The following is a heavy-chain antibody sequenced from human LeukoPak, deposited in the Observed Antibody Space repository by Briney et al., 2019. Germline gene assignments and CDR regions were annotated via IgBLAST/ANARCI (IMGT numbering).Heavy chain of an antibody. CDR2: IVPILGMA. CDR1: GYTFTGYY. J-gene: IGHJ3*02. V-gene: IGHV1-69*02. D-gene: IGHD3-10*01. Sequence: SVKVSCKASGYTFTGYYMHWVRQAPGQGLEWMGRIVPILGMANYAQKFQGRVTITADKSTSTAYMELRSLRSDDTAVYYCARIQSAGTSDAFDIWGQGTMLTVS. CDR3: ARIQSAGTSDAFDI.